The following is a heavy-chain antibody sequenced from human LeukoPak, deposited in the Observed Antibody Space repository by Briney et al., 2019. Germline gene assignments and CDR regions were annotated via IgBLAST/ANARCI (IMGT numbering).Heavy chain of an antibody. CDR3: ARVGDSSSWYFDY. CDR2: IYSGGST. D-gene: IGHD6-13*01. CDR1: GFTVSSNY. V-gene: IGHV3-66*01. Sequence: GGSLRLSCAASGFTVSSNYMSWVRQAPGKGLEWVSVIYSGGSTYYADSVKGRFTISRDNSKNTLYLQMNSLRAEDTAVYYCARVGDSSSWYFDYWGQGTLVTVSS. J-gene: IGHJ4*02.